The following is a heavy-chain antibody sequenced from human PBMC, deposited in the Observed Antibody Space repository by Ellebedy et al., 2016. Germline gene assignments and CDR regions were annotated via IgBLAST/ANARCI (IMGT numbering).Heavy chain of an antibody. V-gene: IGHV2-5*01. J-gene: IGHJ3*02. D-gene: IGHD3-22*01. CDR2: IYWNDDK. CDR1: GFSLSTSGVG. Sequence: SGPTLVXPTQTLTLTCTFSGFSLSTSGVGVGWIRQPPGKALEWLALIYWNDDKRYSPSLKSRLTITKDTSKNQVVLTMTNMDPVDTATYYCAHSSPYDSSGYSDAFDIWGQGTMVTVSS. CDR3: AHSSPYDSSGYSDAFDI.